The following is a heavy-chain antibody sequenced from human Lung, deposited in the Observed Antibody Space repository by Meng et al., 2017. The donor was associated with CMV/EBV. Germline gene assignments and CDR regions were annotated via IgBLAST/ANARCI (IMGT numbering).Heavy chain of an antibody. V-gene: IGHV4-4*02. D-gene: IGHD3-10*01. CDR1: GGSISSSNW. CDR3: ARGEGFGEFYYYYGMDV. CDR2: IYHSGST. Sequence: SETLSLTCAVSGGSISSSNWWSWVRQSPGKGLEWIGEIYHSGSTNYNPSLKSRVTISVDKSKNQFSLKLSSVTAADTAVYYCARGEGFGEFYYYYGMDVWGQGTTVXVSS. J-gene: IGHJ6*02.